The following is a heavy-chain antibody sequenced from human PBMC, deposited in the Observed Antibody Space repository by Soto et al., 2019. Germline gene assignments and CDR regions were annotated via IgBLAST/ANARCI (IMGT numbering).Heavy chain of an antibody. J-gene: IGHJ3*02. CDR3: AKESGSITVRGPFDI. CDR1: SGSISSNNW. CDR2: IYYGGSP. D-gene: IGHD3-16*01. Sequence: QVQLQESGPGLVKPSGTLSLTCTVTSGSISSNNWWSWVRQSPVKGLEWLGEIYYGGSPTYNPSVMNRLSISIDTSRNQFSLRLTSVTAADTAGYYCAKESGSITVRGPFDIWGQGTLVTVSS. V-gene: IGHV4-4*02.